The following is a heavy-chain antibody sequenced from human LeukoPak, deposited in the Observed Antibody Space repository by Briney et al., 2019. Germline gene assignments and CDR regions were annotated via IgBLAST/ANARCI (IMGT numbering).Heavy chain of an antibody. CDR3: ARELGGQQLVPFDY. D-gene: IGHD6-13*01. CDR2: ISGSGGST. CDR1: GFTFSSYG. J-gene: IGHJ4*02. V-gene: IGHV3-23*01. Sequence: GGSLRLSCAASGFTFSSYGMNWVRQAPGKGLEWVSAISGSGGSTYYADSVKGRFTISRDNAKNSLYLQMNSLRAEDTALYYCARELGGQQLVPFDYWGQGTLVTVSS.